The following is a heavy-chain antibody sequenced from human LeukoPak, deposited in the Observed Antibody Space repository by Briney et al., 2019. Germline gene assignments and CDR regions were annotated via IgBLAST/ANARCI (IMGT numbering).Heavy chain of an antibody. CDR1: GFTFGRHW. V-gene: IGHV3-7*01. CDR2: IKQDGSET. D-gene: IGHD2-2*01. Sequence: GGSLRLSCAASGFTFGRHWMSWVRQAPGKGLEWVANIKQDGSETYYVDSVKGRFTISRDNAQNSLYLQMNNLRAEDTAVYYCARGGYCSSTSCKNAFDIWGQGTMVTVSS. CDR3: ARGGYCSSTSCKNAFDI. J-gene: IGHJ3*02.